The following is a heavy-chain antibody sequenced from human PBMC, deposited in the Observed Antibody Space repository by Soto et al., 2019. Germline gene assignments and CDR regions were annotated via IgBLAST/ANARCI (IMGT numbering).Heavy chain of an antibody. J-gene: IGHJ4*02. Sequence: GGSLRLSCVASGFTFSNSAMSWVRHVPGKGLEWAAGISSSGGRTNYADSVKGRFTISRDNSKDTLYLQMNSLRAGDTALYYCAKVQEFCGFNCYIVDSWGQGVLVTVSS. D-gene: IGHD2-21*02. CDR1: GFTFSNSA. CDR3: AKVQEFCGFNCYIVDS. V-gene: IGHV3-23*01. CDR2: ISSSGGRT.